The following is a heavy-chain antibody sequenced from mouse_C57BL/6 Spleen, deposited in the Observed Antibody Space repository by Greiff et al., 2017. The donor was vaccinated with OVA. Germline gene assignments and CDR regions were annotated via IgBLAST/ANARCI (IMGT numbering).Heavy chain of an antibody. D-gene: IGHD1-1*01. J-gene: IGHJ2*01. CDR3: ARSITTVVAPTGTYYFDD. V-gene: IGHV1-81*01. CDR1: GYTFTSYG. CDR2: IYPRSGNT. Sequence: VQLQQSGAELVRPGASVKLSCKASGYTFTSYGISWVKQRTGQGLEWIGEIYPRSGNTYYNEKFKGKATLTADKSSSTAYMELRSLTSEDSAVYFCARSITTVVAPTGTYYFDDWGQGTTLTVSS.